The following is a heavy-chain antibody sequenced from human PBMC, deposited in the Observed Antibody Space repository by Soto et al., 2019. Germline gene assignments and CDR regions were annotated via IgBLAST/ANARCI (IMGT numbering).Heavy chain of an antibody. CDR1: GYIFVNYG. V-gene: IGHV1-18*01. CDR2: ISPYTGNT. CDR3: VMVDNYVTPAPQDG. Sequence: QVQLVQSGDEVKKPGASVKVSCKASGYIFVNYGIAWVRQAPGQGLEWMGWISPYTGNTHSSTKVQGRLTMTTDTSASTAYMDLGSLTSDDTAVYYCVMVDNYVTPAPQDGWGQGTTGTVSS. J-gene: IGHJ6*02. D-gene: IGHD3-16*01.